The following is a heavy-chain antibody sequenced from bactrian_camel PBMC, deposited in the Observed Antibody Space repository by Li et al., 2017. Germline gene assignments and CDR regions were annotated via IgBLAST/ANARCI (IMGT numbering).Heavy chain of an antibody. CDR1: GFTFSDYD. V-gene: IGHV3S40*01. CDR3: SADRRYIAREVCAGGQFDLSR. CDR2: INKAGYTT. J-gene: IGHJ4*01. D-gene: IGHD1*01. Sequence: DVQLVESGGGTVPAGGSLRLSCVTSGFTFSDYDMSWVRQAPGKGLEWVSRINKAGYTTHQTDSVKGRFTISQDSANHTLYLQMDSLKPGDTAMYYCSADRRYIAREVCAGGQFDLSRRGHGTQVTVS.